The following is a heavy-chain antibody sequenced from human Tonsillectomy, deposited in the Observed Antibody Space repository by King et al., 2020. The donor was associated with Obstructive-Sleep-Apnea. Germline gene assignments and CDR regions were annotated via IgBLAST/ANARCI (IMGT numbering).Heavy chain of an antibody. J-gene: IGHJ4*02. CDR1: GYTFTSYG. CDR3: ARDLEYYYGSGSYSPGPYFDY. V-gene: IGHV1-18*04. Sequence: QLVQSGAEVKKPGASVKVSCKASGYTFTSYGISWVRQAPGQGLEWMGWISAYNGNTNYAQKLQGRVTMTTDTSTSTAYMGLRSLRSDDTAVYYCARDLEYYYGSGSYSPGPYFDYWGQGTLVTVSS. CDR2: ISAYNGNT. D-gene: IGHD3-10*01.